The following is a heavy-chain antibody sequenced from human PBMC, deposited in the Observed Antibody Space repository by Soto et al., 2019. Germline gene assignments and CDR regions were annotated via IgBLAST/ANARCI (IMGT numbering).Heavy chain of an antibody. CDR3: ARDSPYCSGGSCSSGVYYYYGMYV. Sequence: ESLKISCKGSGYSFTSYWIGWVRQMPGKGLEWMGIIYPGDSDTRYSPSFQGQVTISADKSISTAYLQWSSLKASDTAMYYCARDSPYCSGGSCSSGVYYYYGMYVWGQGTTVTVSS. CDR1: GYSFTSYW. D-gene: IGHD2-15*01. V-gene: IGHV5-51*01. J-gene: IGHJ6*02. CDR2: IYPGDSDT.